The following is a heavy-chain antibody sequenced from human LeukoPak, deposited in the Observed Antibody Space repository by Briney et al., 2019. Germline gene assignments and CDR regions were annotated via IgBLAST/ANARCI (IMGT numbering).Heavy chain of an antibody. CDR3: ASYGSGWYFDL. CDR1: GGSISSGGYY. CDR2: IYDSGST. V-gene: IGHV4-31*03. Sequence: ASQTLSLTCTVSGGSISSGGYYWRWIRQHPGKGLEWIGYIYDSGSTYYKPSLRGRVTISGDTSKNQFSLKLSSVSDADTAVYYCASYGSGWYFDLWGRGTLVTVSS. D-gene: IGHD3-10*01. J-gene: IGHJ2*01.